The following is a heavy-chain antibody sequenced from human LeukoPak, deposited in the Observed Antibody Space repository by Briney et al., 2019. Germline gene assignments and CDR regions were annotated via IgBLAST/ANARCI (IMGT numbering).Heavy chain of an antibody. V-gene: IGHV4-39*01. D-gene: IGHD3-22*01. CDR1: GVSISSSSYY. CDR2: IYYSGST. CDR3: ARQTYYYDSGGHPYWYFDL. Sequence: SETLSLTCTVSGVSISSSSYYWGWIRQPPGKGLEWIGTIYYSGSTYYNPPLKSRLTMSVDTSKNQFSLKLSSVTVADTAIYYCARQTYYYDSGGHPYWYFDLWGRGTLVTVSS. J-gene: IGHJ2*01.